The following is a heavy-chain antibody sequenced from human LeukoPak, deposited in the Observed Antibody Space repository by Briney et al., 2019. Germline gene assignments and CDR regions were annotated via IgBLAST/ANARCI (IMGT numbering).Heavy chain of an antibody. CDR1: VGTFSSYA. D-gene: IGHD2-15*01. CDR2: IIPILGIA. J-gene: IGHJ4*02. CDR3: ASLVVAATPFREY. V-gene: IGHV1-69*04. Sequence: SVKVSCKASVGTFSSYAISWVRQAPGPGLEWMGRIIPILGIANYAQKFQGRVTITADKSTSTAYMELSSLRSEDTAVYYCASLVVAATPFREYWGQGTLVTVSS.